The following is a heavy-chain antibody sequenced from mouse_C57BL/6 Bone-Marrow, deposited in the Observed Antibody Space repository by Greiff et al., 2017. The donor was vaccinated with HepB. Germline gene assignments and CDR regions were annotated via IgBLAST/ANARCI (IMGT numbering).Heavy chain of an antibody. D-gene: IGHD1-1*01. CDR1: GYTFTSYW. J-gene: IGHJ1*03. Sequence: QVQLQQPGAELVKPGASVKMSCKASGYTFTSYWITWVQQRPGQGLEWIGDIYPGSGSTNYNEKFKSKATLTVDTSTSTAYMQLRSLTSEDSAVYYCAALYYGSSYGYFDVWGTGTTVTVSS. CDR2: IYPGSGST. V-gene: IGHV1-55*01. CDR3: AALYYGSSYGYFDV.